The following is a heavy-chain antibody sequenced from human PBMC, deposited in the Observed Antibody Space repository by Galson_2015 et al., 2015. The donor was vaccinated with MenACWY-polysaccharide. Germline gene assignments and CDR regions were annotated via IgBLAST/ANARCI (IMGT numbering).Heavy chain of an antibody. Sequence: LRLSCAASGFSFSVYSMSWVRQAPGKGLEWVSSISSGSSHIYYADSVKGRFTISRDNAKNSLYLQMNSLRAEDTAVYYCARDSGSPFYYFDYWGQGTLVTVSS. V-gene: IGHV3-21*01. CDR2: ISSGSSHI. CDR3: ARDSGSPFYYFDY. J-gene: IGHJ4*02. D-gene: IGHD1-26*01. CDR1: GFSFSVYS.